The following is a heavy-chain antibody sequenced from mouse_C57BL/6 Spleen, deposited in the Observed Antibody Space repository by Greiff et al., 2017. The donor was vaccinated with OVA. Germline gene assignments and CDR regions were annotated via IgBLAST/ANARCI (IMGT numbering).Heavy chain of an antibody. CDR2: IHPNSGST. CDR1: GYTFTSYW. CDR3: ARDYGSSYPSYWYFDV. D-gene: IGHD1-1*01. Sequence: VQLQQPGAELVKPGASVKLSCKASGYTFTSYWMHWVKQRPGQGLEWIGMIHPNSGSTNYNEKFKSKATLTVDKSSSTAYMQLSSLTSEDSAVYYCARDYGSSYPSYWYFDVWGTGTTVTVSS. J-gene: IGHJ1*03. V-gene: IGHV1-64*01.